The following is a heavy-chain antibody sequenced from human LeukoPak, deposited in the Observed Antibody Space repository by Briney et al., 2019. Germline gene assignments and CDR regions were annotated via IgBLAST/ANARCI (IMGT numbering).Heavy chain of an antibody. CDR2: INPNSGGT. J-gene: IGHJ4*02. CDR3: ARAAVGYDILTGYYDY. D-gene: IGHD3-9*01. CDR1: GYTFTGYY. Sequence: ASVKVSCKASGYTFTGYYMHWVRQAPGQGLEWMGWINPNSGGTNYAQKFQGWVTMTRDTSISTAYVELSRLRSDDTAVYYCARAAVGYDILTGYYDYWGQGTLVTVSS. V-gene: IGHV1-2*04.